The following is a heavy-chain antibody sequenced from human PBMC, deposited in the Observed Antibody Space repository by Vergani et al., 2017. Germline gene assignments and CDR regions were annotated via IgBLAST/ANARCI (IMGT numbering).Heavy chain of an antibody. D-gene: IGHD3-9*01. V-gene: IGHV1-46*01. CDR3: ARDLVLAGDIPDAFDI. CDR1: GYTFTSYY. Sequence: QVQLVQSGAEVKKPGASVKVSCKASGYTFTSYYMHWVRQAPGQGLEWMGIINPSGGSTSYAQKFQGRVTITADKSTSTAYMELSSLRSEDTAVYYCARDLVLAGDIPDAFDIWGQGTMVTVSS. J-gene: IGHJ3*02. CDR2: INPSGGST.